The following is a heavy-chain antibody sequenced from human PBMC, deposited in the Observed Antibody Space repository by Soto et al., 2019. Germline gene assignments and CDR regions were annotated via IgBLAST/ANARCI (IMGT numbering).Heavy chain of an antibody. CDR3: ASIPYPYYYYGMDV. CDR1: GGSISSYY. D-gene: IGHD2-21*01. CDR2: IYYSGST. V-gene: IGHV4-59*01. J-gene: IGHJ6*02. Sequence: SETLSLTCTVSGGSISSYYWSWIRQPPGKGLEWIGYIYYSGSTNYNPSLKSRVTISVDTSKNQFSLKLSSVTTADTAVYYCASIPYPYYYYGMDVWGQGTTVTVSS.